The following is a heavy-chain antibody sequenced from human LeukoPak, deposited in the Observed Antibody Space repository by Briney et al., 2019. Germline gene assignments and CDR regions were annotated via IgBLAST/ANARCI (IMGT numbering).Heavy chain of an antibody. V-gene: IGHV3-11*01. CDR1: GFTLSDYY. CDR3: ARDKCSGGSCPYYFDY. CDR2: ISSSGSTI. D-gene: IGHD2-15*01. J-gene: IGHJ4*02. Sequence: GGSLRLSCAASGFTLSDYYMSWIRQAPGKGLEWVSYISSSGSTIYYADSVKGRFTISRDNAKNSLYLQMNSLRAEDTAVYYCARDKCSGGSCPYYFDYWGQGTLVTASS.